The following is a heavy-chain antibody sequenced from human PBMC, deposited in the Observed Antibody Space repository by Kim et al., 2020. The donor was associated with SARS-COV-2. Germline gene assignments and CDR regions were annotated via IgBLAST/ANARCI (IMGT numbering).Heavy chain of an antibody. CDR2: DGSEK. V-gene: IGHV3-7*01. CDR3: ATTGGAY. D-gene: IGHD3-16*01. J-gene: IGHJ4*02. Sequence: DGSEKYDVDSVKGRFTISRDNAKNSLYLQMNTLRAEDTAVYYCATTGGAYWGQGALVTVFS.